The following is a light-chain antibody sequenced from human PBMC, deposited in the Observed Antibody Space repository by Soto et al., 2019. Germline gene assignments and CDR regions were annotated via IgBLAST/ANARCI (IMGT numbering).Light chain of an antibody. J-gene: IGKJ1*01. CDR3: QRRHGT. CDR1: KSITY. Sequence: DIQMTQSPSSLSASVGDRVTITCRASKSITYFNWYQQKPGKAPKLLIYSTSNLQSGVPSRFSGSGSGTDFTLTISSLQPEDFATYYCQRRHGTFGQGTKVEIK. CDR2: STS. V-gene: IGKV1-39*01.